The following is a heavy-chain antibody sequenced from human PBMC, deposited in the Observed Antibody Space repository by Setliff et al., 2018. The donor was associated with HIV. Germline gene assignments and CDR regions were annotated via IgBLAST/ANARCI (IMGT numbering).Heavy chain of an antibody. Sequence: PGGSLRLSCAASGFTFRDYYMSCIRQAPGKGLEWVSSISSSSSYISYDDSVKGRFTISRDNAKNSLYLQMNSLRAEDTAVYYCARAQETKKQRIAAAGTYYYYYMDVRGKGTTVTVSS. CDR3: ARAQETKKQRIAAAGTYYYYYMDV. D-gene: IGHD6-13*01. J-gene: IGHJ6*03. CDR2: ISSSSSYI. CDR1: GFTFRDYY. V-gene: IGHV3-11*06.